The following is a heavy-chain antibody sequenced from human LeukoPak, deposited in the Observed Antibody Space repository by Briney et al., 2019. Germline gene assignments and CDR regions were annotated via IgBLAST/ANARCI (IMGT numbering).Heavy chain of an antibody. J-gene: IGHJ4*02. Sequence: GGSLRLSCAASGFTFSSYAMSWVRQAPGKGLEWVSAISGSGGSTYYADSVKGRFTISRDNSKNTLYLQMNSLRAEDTAVYYCAKDYSRATVPAAQFDYWGQGTLVTVSS. D-gene: IGHD1-26*01. CDR2: ISGSGGST. CDR3: AKDYSRATVPAAQFDY. V-gene: IGHV3-23*01. CDR1: GFTFSSYA.